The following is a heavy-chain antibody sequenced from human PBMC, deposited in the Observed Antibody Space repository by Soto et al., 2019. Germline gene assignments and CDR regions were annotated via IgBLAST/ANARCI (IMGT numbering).Heavy chain of an antibody. D-gene: IGHD2-15*01. CDR2: ISPVFGTA. Sequence: QVQLVQSGSEVKKPGSSVKVSCKASGGAFSNYAFNWVRQAPGPGLEWMGGISPVFGTAKYAQKFQDTVTINRDESAATGYMQLNSLIPQDTAMDYCARPVARVVIFAFENWGQGTLVTVSS. V-gene: IGHV1-69*01. CDR3: ARPVARVVIFAFEN. J-gene: IGHJ3*02. CDR1: GGAFSNYA.